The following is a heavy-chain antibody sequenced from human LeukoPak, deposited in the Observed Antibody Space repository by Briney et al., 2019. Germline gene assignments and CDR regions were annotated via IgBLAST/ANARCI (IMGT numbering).Heavy chain of an antibody. J-gene: IGHJ4*02. D-gene: IGHD6-6*01. CDR3: ARDREYEYSSSSQDY. CDR2: ISYDGSNK. Sequence: GRSLRLSCAASRFTFSSYAMHWVRQAPGKGLEWVAVISYDGSNKYYADSVKGRFTISRDNSKNTLYLQMNSLRAEDTAVYYCARDREYEYSSSSQDYWGQGTLVTVSS. CDR1: RFTFSSYA. V-gene: IGHV3-30-3*01.